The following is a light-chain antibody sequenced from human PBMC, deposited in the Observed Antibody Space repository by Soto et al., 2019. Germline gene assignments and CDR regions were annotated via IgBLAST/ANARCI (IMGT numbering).Light chain of an antibody. V-gene: IGKV1-16*01. Sequence: DMQMTQSPSCVYASVRDRVTITCRASQGISNYLAWYQQKPGKAPKLLIYKASTLKSGVPSRFSGSGSGTEFTLTISRLPSEDFAVYYCQQYEKWPPSITVGQGTRLEIK. CDR2: KAS. J-gene: IGKJ5*01. CDR3: QQYEKWPPSIT. CDR1: QGISNY.